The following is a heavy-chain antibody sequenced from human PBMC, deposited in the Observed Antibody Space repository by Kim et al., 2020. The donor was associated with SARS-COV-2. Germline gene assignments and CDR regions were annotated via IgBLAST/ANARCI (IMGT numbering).Heavy chain of an antibody. CDR3: AREGGIAAAGTHYYYYGMDV. Sequence: SETLSLTCTVSGGSISSYYWSWIRQPPGKGLEWIGYIYYSGSTNYNPSLKSRVTISVDTSKNQFSLKLSSVTAADTAVYYCAREGGIAAAGTHYYYYGMDVWGQGTTVTVSS. J-gene: IGHJ6*02. V-gene: IGHV4-59*01. CDR1: GGSISSYY. CDR2: IYYSGST. D-gene: IGHD6-13*01.